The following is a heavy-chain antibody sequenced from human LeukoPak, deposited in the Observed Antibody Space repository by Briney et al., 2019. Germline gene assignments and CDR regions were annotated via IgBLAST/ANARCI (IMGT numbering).Heavy chain of an antibody. Sequence: SVKVSCKASGGTFSSYAISWVRQAPGQGLEWMGRIIPILGIANYAQKFQGRVTITADKSTSTAYMELSSLRSEDTAVYYCAFRKGESGPHDYWGQGTLVTVSS. CDR3: AFRKGESGPHDY. J-gene: IGHJ4*02. D-gene: IGHD1-14*01. CDR2: IIPILGIA. V-gene: IGHV1-69*04. CDR1: GGTFSSYA.